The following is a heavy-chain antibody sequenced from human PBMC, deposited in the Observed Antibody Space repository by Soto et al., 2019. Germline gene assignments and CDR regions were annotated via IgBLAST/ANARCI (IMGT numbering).Heavy chain of an antibody. CDR3: ARDLNYYDSSGPQGYWFDP. V-gene: IGHV1-18*04. D-gene: IGHD3-22*01. Sequence: ASVKVSCKTAGYTFTSYGISWGRQAPGQGLEWMGWISAYNGNTNYAQKLQGRVTMTTDTSTSTAYMELRSLRSDDTAVYYCARDLNYYDSSGPQGYWFDPWGQGTRATVSS. J-gene: IGHJ5*02. CDR1: GYTFTSYG. CDR2: ISAYNGNT.